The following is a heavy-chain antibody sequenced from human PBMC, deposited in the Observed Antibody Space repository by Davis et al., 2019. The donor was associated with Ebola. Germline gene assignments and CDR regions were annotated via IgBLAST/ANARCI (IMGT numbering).Heavy chain of an antibody. J-gene: IGHJ6*03. V-gene: IGHV3-69-1*01. D-gene: IGHD3-10*01. CDR2: ISNNGAI. Sequence: GGSLRLSCTASGFTFGDYALNWFRQAPGKGLEWVAHISNNGAIYYGDSVKGRFTISRDNAKNSLYLQMNGLRAEDTAVYYCVRDYGRGWSSFYYYMDVWGKGTTVTVSS. CDR1: GFTFGDYA. CDR3: VRDYGRGWSSFYYYMDV.